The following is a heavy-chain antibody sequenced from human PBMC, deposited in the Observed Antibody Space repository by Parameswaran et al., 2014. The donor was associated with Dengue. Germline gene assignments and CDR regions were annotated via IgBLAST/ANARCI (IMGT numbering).Heavy chain of an antibody. Sequence: PGKGLEWIGSIYYSGSTYYNPSLKSRVTISVDTSKNQFSLKLSSVTAADTAVYYCARLYQPVGYYYDSSGYYRGYYFDYWGQGTLVTVSS. D-gene: IGHD3-22*01. J-gene: IGHJ4*02. V-gene: IGHV4-39*01. CDR3: ARLYQPVGYYYDSSGYYRGYYFDY. CDR2: IYYSGST.